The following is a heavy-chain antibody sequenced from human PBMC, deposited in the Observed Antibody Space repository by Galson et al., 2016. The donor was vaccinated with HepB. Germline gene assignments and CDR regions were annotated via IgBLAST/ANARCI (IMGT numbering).Heavy chain of an antibody. Sequence: SLRLSCAASGFTFNVYGMHWVRQAPGKGLEWVAVIWYDGSNKYYADSVKGRFTISRDNSKNTLYMQMNSLRAEDTAVYYCAKGGELRGVYYYYGMDVGGQGTTVTVSS. CDR3: AKGGELRGVYYYYGMDV. V-gene: IGHV3-33*03. D-gene: IGHD1-26*01. CDR1: GFTFNVYG. J-gene: IGHJ6*02. CDR2: IWYDGSNK.